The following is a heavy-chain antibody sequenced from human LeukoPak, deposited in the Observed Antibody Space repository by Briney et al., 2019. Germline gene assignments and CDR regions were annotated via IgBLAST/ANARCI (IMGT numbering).Heavy chain of an antibody. CDR1: GGTFSSYA. Sequence: VASVRVSCKASGGTFSSYAISWVRQAPGQGLEWMGGIIPIFGTANYAQKFQGRVTITTDESTSTAYMELSSLRSEDTAVYYCASGPGYCSGGSCYQDAFDIWGQGTMVTVSS. CDR2: IIPIFGTA. CDR3: ASGPGYCSGGSCYQDAFDI. V-gene: IGHV1-69*05. D-gene: IGHD2-15*01. J-gene: IGHJ3*02.